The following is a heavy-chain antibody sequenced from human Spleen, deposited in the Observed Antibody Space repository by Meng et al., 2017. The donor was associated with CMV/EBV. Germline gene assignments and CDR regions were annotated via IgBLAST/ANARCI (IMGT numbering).Heavy chain of an antibody. J-gene: IGHJ5*02. V-gene: IGHV3-20*04. CDR1: GFTFDDYG. Sequence: GESLKISCAASGFTFDDYGMSWVRQAPGKGLEWVSNINWNGEIPHYADSVKGRFTISRDNAKNSLFLQMNSLRAEDTALYYCARDVTEGYDFWSGYRGDWFDPWGQGTLVTVSS. CDR2: INWNGEIP. CDR3: ARDVTEGYDFWSGYRGDWFDP. D-gene: IGHD3-3*01.